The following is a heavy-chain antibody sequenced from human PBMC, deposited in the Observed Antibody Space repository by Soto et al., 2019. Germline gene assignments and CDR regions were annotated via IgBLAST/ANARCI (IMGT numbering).Heavy chain of an antibody. CDR3: ARVRQYCSATSCYLDP. D-gene: IGHD2-2*01. V-gene: IGHV4-4*02. Sequence: QVQLQESGPGLVKPSETLSLTCAVSGASISSSNWWHLVRQPPGKGLEWIGEVHHRGTTNYNPSLKSRVAISVDKSKNQFSLKLNSVTAADTAVYYCARVRQYCSATSCYLDPWGQGTLVTVSS. J-gene: IGHJ5*02. CDR1: GASISSSNW. CDR2: VHHRGTT.